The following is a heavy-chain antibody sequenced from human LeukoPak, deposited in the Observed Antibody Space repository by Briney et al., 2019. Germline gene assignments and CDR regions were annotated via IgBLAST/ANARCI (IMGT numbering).Heavy chain of an antibody. J-gene: IGHJ4*02. CDR2: IYHSGST. V-gene: IGHV4-38-2*01. CDR3: ARLWRSSTSCRD. Sequence: SETLSLTCAVSGYSISSGYYWGWIRQPPGKGLEWIGSIYHSGSTYYNPSLKSRVTISVDTSKNQFSLKLSPVTAAGTAVYYCARLWRSSTSCRDWGQGTLVTVSS. D-gene: IGHD2-2*01. CDR1: GYSISSGYY.